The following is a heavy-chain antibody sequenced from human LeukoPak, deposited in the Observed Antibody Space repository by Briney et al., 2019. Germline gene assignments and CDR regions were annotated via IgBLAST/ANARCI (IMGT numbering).Heavy chain of an antibody. CDR2: INHCGST. J-gene: IGHJ4*02. Sequence: PSETLSLTCAVYGGSFSGYYWSWIRQPPGKGLEWIGEINHCGSTNYNPSLKSRVTISVDTSKNQFSLKLSSVTAADTAVYYCARGGGVTWLRRWGQGTLVTVSS. D-gene: IGHD3-3*01. V-gene: IGHV4-34*01. CDR3: ARGGGVTWLRR. CDR1: GGSFSGYY.